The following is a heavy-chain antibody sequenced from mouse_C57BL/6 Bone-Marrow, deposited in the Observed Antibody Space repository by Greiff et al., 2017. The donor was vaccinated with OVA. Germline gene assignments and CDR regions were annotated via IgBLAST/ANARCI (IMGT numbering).Heavy chain of an antibody. CDR1: GYTFTSYW. CDR3: ASGYSNVFDY. J-gene: IGHJ2*01. V-gene: IGHV1-69*01. Sequence: VQLQQPGAELVMPGASVKLSCKASGYTFTSYWMHWVKQRPGQGLEWIGEIDPSNSYTNYNQKFKGKSTLTVDKSSSTAYMQLSSLTSEDSAVYYCASGYSNVFDYWGQGTTLTVSS. D-gene: IGHD2-5*01. CDR2: IDPSNSYT.